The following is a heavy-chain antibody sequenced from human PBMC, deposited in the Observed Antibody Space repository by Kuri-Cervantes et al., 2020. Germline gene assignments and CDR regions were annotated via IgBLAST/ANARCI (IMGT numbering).Heavy chain of an antibody. J-gene: IGHJ6*02. Sequence: GGSLRLSCAASGFTFDDYAMHWVRQAPGKGLEWVSGISWNSGSIGYADSVKGRFTISRDNAKNSLYLQMNSLRAEDTAVYYCAKEIRYAFFYGMDVWGQGTTVTVSS. CDR2: ISWNSGSI. CDR1: GFTFDDYA. CDR3: AKEIRYAFFYGMDV. V-gene: IGHV3-9*01. D-gene: IGHD3-9*01.